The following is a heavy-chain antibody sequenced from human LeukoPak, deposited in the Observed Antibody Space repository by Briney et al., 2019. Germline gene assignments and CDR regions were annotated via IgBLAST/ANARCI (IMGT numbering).Heavy chain of an antibody. D-gene: IGHD6-19*01. CDR3: ARGSSAWYHDY. J-gene: IGHJ4*02. CDR1: GYTFTDYW. V-gene: IGHV1-2*02. Sequence: ASVKVSCKASGYTFTDYWIHWVRQAPGQGPEWMGWMNPNSGATNYARKFQGRVTMTRDTSISTAYMELSSLRSDDTAVYYCARGSSAWYHDYWGQGTLVTVSS. CDR2: MNPNSGAT.